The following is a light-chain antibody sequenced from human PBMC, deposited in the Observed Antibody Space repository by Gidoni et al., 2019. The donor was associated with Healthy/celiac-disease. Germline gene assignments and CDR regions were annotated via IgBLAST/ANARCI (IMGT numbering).Light chain of an antibody. J-gene: IGKJ1*01. CDR2: KAA. CDR3: QQYNSYSET. CDR1: QSISSW. V-gene: IGKV1-5*03. Sequence: DIQMTQSPSTLSASVGDRVTITCRASQSISSWLAWYQQTPGKAPKLLIYKAASLESGVPSRFSSSGSGTEFTLTISSLQPDDFATYYCQQYNSYSETFGQXTKVEIK.